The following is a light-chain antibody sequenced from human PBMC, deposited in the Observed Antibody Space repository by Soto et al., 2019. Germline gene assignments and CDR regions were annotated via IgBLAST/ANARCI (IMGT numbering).Light chain of an antibody. CDR1: SGHSSYA. V-gene: IGLV4-69*01. Sequence: QLVLTQSPSASASLGASVKLTCTLSSGHSSYAIAWHQQQPEKGPRYLMKLNSDGSHSKGDGIPDRFSGSSSGAERYLTISDLQSEDEADYYCQTWGTEIVVFGGGTKVTLL. CDR2: LNSDGSH. J-gene: IGLJ2*01. CDR3: QTWGTEIVV.